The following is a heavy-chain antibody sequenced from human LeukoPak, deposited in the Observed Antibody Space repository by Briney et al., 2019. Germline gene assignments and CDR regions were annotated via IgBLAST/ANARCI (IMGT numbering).Heavy chain of an antibody. CDR3: ARSIGGVVVVAADY. V-gene: IGHV3-23*01. CDR2: ISGSGGTT. Sequence: GGSLRLSCAASGFTFSTYAMTWVRQAPGKGLEWVSVISGSGGTTYYADSVKGRFTLSRDNSKNTVFLQMNSLRAEDTAVYYCARSIGGVVVVAADYWGQGTLVTVSS. D-gene: IGHD2-15*01. CDR1: GFTFSTYA. J-gene: IGHJ4*02.